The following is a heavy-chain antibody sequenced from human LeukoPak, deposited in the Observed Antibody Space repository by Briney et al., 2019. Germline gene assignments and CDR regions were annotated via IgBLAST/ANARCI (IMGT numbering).Heavy chain of an antibody. CDR1: GFTFGSYA. D-gene: IGHD5-18*01. J-gene: IGHJ5*02. V-gene: IGHV3-23*01. Sequence: PGGSLRLSCAASGFTFGSYAMSWVRQAPGKGLEWVSSISGSGDSTYYADSVKGRFTISRDNFENTLYLQMNSLRADDTAVYYCAKGHVETAMGNWFDPWGQGTLVTVSS. CDR2: ISGSGDST. CDR3: AKGHVETAMGNWFDP.